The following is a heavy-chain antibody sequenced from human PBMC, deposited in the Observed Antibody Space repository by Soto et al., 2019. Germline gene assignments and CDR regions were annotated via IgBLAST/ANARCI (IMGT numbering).Heavy chain of an antibody. D-gene: IGHD2-21*01. J-gene: IGHJ4*02. CDR2: INAPGETK. V-gene: IGHV3-48*04. Sequence: EVQLVESGGGLVQPGGSLRPSCAASGFTFSNYGMNWARQAPGRGLEWVTHINAPGETKSYSDSVKGRFTISRDDAKNSLYLQMNSLTADDTAIYYCARDPEGINDFDYWCQGTLVTVSS. CDR1: GFTFSNYG. CDR3: ARDPEGINDFDY.